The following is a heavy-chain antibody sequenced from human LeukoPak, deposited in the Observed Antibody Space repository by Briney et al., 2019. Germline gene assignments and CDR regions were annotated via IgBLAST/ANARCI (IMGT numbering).Heavy chain of an antibody. CDR2: INPNSRGT. Sequence: GASVKVSCKASGYTFTGYYMHWLRQAPAQGLEWMGRINPNSRGTNYAQKFQGRGTMTRDTSISTAYMELSRLRSDDTAVYYCALVDTAMVTWFDPWGQGTLVTVSS. V-gene: IGHV1-2*06. D-gene: IGHD5-18*01. J-gene: IGHJ5*02. CDR3: ALVDTAMVTWFDP. CDR1: GYTFTGYY.